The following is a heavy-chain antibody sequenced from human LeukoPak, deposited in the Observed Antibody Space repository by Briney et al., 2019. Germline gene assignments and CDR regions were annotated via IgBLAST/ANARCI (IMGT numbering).Heavy chain of an antibody. CDR2: INHSGST. J-gene: IGHJ3*02. V-gene: IGHV4-34*01. CDR3: ARGRRSSGWYSFDAFDI. Sequence: SETLSLTCAVYGGSFSGYYWSWIRQPPGKGLEWIGEINHSGSTNYNPSLKSRVTISVDTSKNQFSLKLSSVAAADTAVYYCARGRRSSGWYSFDAFDIWGQGTMVTVSS. CDR1: GGSFSGYY. D-gene: IGHD6-19*01.